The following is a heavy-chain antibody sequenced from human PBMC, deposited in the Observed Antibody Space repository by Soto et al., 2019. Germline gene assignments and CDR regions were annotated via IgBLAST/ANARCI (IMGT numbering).Heavy chain of an antibody. CDR3: ARRWSYYYYYGMDV. J-gene: IGHJ6*02. D-gene: IGHD2-15*01. CDR1: GGSFSGYY. Sequence: SETLSLTCAVYGGSFSGYYWSWIRQPPGKGLEWIGEINHSGSTNYNPSLKSQVTISVDTSKNQFSLKLSSVTAADTAVYYCARRWSYYYYYGMDVWGQGPTVTVSS. V-gene: IGHV4-34*01. CDR2: INHSGST.